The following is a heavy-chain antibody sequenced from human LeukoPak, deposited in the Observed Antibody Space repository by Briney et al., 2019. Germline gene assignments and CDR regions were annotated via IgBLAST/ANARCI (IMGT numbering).Heavy chain of an antibody. CDR2: ISYDGDYK. Sequence: TGGSLRLSCADSGFTFTNYAIHWVRQAPGKGLDWVAVISYDGDYKYYADSVKGRFTISRDNSKNTLYLQMDSLRPEDTAVYYCAKDWDERGYSDIDVWGTGTTVTVSS. J-gene: IGHJ6*03. V-gene: IGHV3-30*01. CDR1: GFTFTNYA. D-gene: IGHD5-18*01. CDR3: AKDWDERGYSDIDV.